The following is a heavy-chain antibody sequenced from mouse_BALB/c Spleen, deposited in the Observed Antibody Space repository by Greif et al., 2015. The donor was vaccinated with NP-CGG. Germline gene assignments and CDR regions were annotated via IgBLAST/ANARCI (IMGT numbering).Heavy chain of an antibody. J-gene: IGHJ2*01. D-gene: IGHD1-1*01. CDR2: INPSSGYT. V-gene: IGHV1-4*02. Sequence: QVQLQQSAAELARPGASVKMSCKASGYTFTSYTMHWVKQRPGQGLEWIGYINPSSGYTEYNQKFKDKTTLTADKSSSTAYMQLSSLTSEDSAVYYCARSDILFITTVWGQGTTLTVSS. CDR1: GYTFTSYT. CDR3: ARSDILFITTV.